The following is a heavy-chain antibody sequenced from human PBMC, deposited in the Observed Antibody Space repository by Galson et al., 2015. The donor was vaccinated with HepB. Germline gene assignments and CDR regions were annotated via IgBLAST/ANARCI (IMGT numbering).Heavy chain of an antibody. J-gene: IGHJ5*02. CDR3: ARGALVVVVGATQNNWFGP. D-gene: IGHD2-15*01. CDR1: GYTFSTYS. V-gene: IGHV1-18*03. CDR2: ISPYNRNI. Sequence: SVKASCKASGYTFSTYSITWVRQAPGQGLEWMGWISPYNRNINYAQKFQDRVTMTTDTSTSTAFMELRSLRSDDMAVYYCARGALVVVVGATQNNWFGPWGQGTLVTVSS.